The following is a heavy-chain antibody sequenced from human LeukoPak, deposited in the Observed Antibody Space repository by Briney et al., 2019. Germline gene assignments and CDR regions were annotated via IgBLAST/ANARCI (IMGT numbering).Heavy chain of an antibody. D-gene: IGHD2-21*01. CDR1: GFTFSSYW. Sequence: GGSLRLSCAASGFTFSSYWMSWVRQTPGKGLEWVANIKEDGSEKYYVDSVKGRLTISRDNAKNSLHLQMNSLRAEDTAVYFCARGVGGADYWGQGTLVTVSS. J-gene: IGHJ4*02. V-gene: IGHV3-7*01. CDR3: ARGVGGADY. CDR2: IKEDGSEK.